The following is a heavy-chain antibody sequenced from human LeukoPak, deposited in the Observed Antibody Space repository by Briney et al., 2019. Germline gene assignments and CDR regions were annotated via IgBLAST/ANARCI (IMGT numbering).Heavy chain of an antibody. CDR1: GFTFSSYA. D-gene: IGHD1-26*01. J-gene: IGHJ4*02. V-gene: IGHV3-23*01. CDR2: ISGNGGST. CDR3: AKDIVGATTISYYFDY. Sequence: GGSLRLSCAASGFTFSSYAMSWVRQAPGKGLEWVSAISGNGGSTYYADSVKGRFTISRDNSKNTLYLQMNSLRAEDTAVYYCAKDIVGATTISYYFDYWGQGTLVTVSS.